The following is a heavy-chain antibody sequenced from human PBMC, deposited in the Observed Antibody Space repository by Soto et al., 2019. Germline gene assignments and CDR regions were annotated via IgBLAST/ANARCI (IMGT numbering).Heavy chain of an antibody. CDR3: ARIRYCSSTSCYTGFDY. CDR2: FDPEDGET. CDR1: GYTLTELS. Sequence: ASVKVCKVSGYTLTELSMHWVRQAPGKGLEWMGGFDPEDGETIYAQKFQGRVTMTEDTSTDTAYMELSSLRSEDTAVYYCARIRYCSSTSCYTGFDYWGQGTLVTVSS. V-gene: IGHV1-24*01. D-gene: IGHD2-2*02. J-gene: IGHJ4*02.